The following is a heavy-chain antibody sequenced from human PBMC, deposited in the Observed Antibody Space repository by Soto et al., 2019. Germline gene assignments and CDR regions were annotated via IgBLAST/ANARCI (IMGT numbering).Heavy chain of an antibody. CDR1: GYTFTSYG. CDR2: ISAYNGNT. D-gene: IGHD6-19*01. Sequence: QVQLVQSGAEVKKPGASVKVSCKASGYTFTSYGISCVRQAPGQGLEWMGWISAYNGNTNYAQKLQGRVTMTTDTSTSTAYMELMSLRTDDTAVEYCAMVFTTGYSSVWYDNYFDYRGQGTLVTVSS. CDR3: AMVFTTGYSSVWYDNYFDY. V-gene: IGHV1-18*01. J-gene: IGHJ4*02.